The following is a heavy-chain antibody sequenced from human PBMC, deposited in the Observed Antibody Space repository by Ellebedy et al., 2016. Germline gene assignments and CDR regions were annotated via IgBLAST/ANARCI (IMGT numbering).Heavy chain of an antibody. CDR1: GGSVTSGSYY. D-gene: IGHD3-10*01. CDR3: ARDVTYYYGSETRKAFEY. CDR2: IYFSWST. Sequence: SETLSLXXIVSGGSVTSGSYYWSWIRQPPGKELEWIGHIYFSWSTNYNPSLKSRVTISLDTSKNQFSLRLSSVTAADTAVYYCARDVTYYYGSETRKAFEYWGQGTQVTVSS. J-gene: IGHJ4*02. V-gene: IGHV4-61*01.